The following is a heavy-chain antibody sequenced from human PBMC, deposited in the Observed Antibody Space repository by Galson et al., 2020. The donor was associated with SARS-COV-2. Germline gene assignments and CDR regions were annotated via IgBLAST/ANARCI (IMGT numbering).Heavy chain of an antibody. CDR3: ARLNSTDGGSAVFDA. J-gene: IGHJ5*02. CDR1: GYSFTSYW. Sequence: GESLKISCTGSGYSFTSYWNGWVRQMPGQGLEWMGIIYPGDSDTTYSTSSHGQVTIAADKSISTAYLQWVSLKASDTARYYCARLNSTDGGSAVFDAWGQGTLVTVSS. V-gene: IGHV5-51*01. D-gene: IGHD6-25*01. CDR2: IYPGDSDT.